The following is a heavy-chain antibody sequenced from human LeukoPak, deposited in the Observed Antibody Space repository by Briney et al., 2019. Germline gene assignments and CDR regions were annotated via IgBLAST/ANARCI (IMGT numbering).Heavy chain of an antibody. D-gene: IGHD3-22*01. V-gene: IGHV4-34*01. CDR2: INHSGST. Sequence: SETLSLTCAVYGGSFSGYYWSWLRQPPGKGLEWIGEINHSGSTNYNPSLKSRVTISVDTSKNQFSLKLSSVTAADTVVYYCARDRRSSGYYLPLWAFDIWGQGTMVTVSS. J-gene: IGHJ3*02. CDR1: GGSFSGYY. CDR3: ARDRRSSGYYLPLWAFDI.